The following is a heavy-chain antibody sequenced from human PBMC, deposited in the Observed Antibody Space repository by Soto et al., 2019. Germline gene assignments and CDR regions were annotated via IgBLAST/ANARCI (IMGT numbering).Heavy chain of an antibody. CDR1: GFTFSNAW. Sequence: EVQLVESGGGLVKPGGSLRLSCAASGFTFSNAWMSWVRQAPGKGLEWVGRIKSKTDGGTTDYAAPVKGRFTISRDDSKNTLYLQMNSLKTEDTAVYYCTTDGNLEWLLLEAFPDSQHTKYYFDYWGQGTLVTVSS. CDR3: TTDGNLEWLLLEAFPDSQHTKYYFDY. V-gene: IGHV3-15*01. J-gene: IGHJ4*02. CDR2: IKSKTDGGTT. D-gene: IGHD3-3*01.